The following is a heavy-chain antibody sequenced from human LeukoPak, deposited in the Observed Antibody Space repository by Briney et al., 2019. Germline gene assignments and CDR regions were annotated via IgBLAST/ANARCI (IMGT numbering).Heavy chain of an antibody. V-gene: IGHV3-21*01. CDR2: ISSSSSYI. CDR1: GFTFSSYS. CDR3: ARDVRNSEYFQH. J-gene: IGHJ1*01. Sequence: PGGSLRLSCAASGFTFSSYSMNWVRQAPGKGPEWVSSISSSSSYIYYADSVKGRFTISRDNAKNSLYLQMNSLRAEDTAVYYCARDVRNSEYFQHWGQGTLVTVSS. D-gene: IGHD1-14*01.